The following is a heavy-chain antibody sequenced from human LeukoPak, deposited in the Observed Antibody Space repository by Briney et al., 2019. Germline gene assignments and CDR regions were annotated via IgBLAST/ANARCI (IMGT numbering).Heavy chain of an antibody. J-gene: IGHJ4*02. CDR1: RFTFSTYA. CDR2: VSGRGDST. Sequence: GGSLRLSCAASRFTFSTYAMSWVRQAPGKGLEWVSAVSGRGDSTYYADSVKGRFTISRDNSKNTLYLQMNSLRAEDTAVYYYAKELDILTGYYMGVDYWGQGTLVTVSS. D-gene: IGHD3-9*01. CDR3: AKELDILTGYYMGVDY. V-gene: IGHV3-23*01.